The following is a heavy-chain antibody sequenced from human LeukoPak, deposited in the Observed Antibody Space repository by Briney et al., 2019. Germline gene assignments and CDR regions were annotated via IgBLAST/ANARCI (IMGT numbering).Heavy chain of an antibody. CDR1: GFHFRSYR. J-gene: IGHJ4*02. D-gene: IGHD3-22*01. CDR2: ISSSSSYI. Sequence: PGGALRLSCAASGFHFRSYRMNWGRQEPGKGLEWVSSISSSSSYIYYADSVKGRFTISRDNAKNSLYLQMNSLRAEDTAVYYCARRCSSGYLDYWGQGTLVTVSS. CDR3: ARRCSSGYLDY. V-gene: IGHV3-21*01.